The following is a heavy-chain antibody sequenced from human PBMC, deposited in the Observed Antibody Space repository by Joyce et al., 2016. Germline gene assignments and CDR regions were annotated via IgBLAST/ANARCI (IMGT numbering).Heavy chain of an antibody. CDR1: GGSISSAHW. D-gene: IGHD5-12*01. CDR2: IYLGGST. V-gene: IGHV4-4*02. CDR3: ARNGAYSQDS. J-gene: IGHJ5*01. Sequence: QVQLQESGPGLVKPSGTLSLTCAVSGGSISSAHWWSWVRQPPGKGLEWIGEIYLGGSTTYNPSLMSRVTISVDKSKNQLSLKMNSVTAADTAVYYCARNGAYSQDSWGQGTLVTVSP.